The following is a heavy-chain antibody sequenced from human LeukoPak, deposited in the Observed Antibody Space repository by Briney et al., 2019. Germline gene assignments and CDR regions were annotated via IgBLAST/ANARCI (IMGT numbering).Heavy chain of an antibody. CDR1: GFTISGHA. Sequence: GGSLRLSCVASGFTISGHAMSWVRQAPAKGLEWVSITVAGYSETHYADSVRGRFTIFRDDSSNTLSLEMNSLRADDTGTYYCVKDFCRGGNCPFPFFDSWGQGTVVTVSS. CDR3: VKDFCRGGNCPFPFFDS. V-gene: IGHV3-23*01. D-gene: IGHD4-23*01. CDR2: TVAGYSET. J-gene: IGHJ4*02.